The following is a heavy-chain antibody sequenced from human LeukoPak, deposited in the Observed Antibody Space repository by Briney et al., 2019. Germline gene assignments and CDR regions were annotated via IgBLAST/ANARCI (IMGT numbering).Heavy chain of an antibody. CDR3: ARVEESASFDP. CDR1: GFTFNSYS. V-gene: IGHV3-21*01. D-gene: IGHD3-3*01. Sequence: GGSLRLSCAASGFTFNSYSMNWVRQAPGKGLEWVSSISSSSSYIYYADSLRGRFTISRDNAKNSLYLQMNSLRAEDTAVYYCARVEESASFDPWGQGTLVTVSS. J-gene: IGHJ5*02. CDR2: ISSSSSYI.